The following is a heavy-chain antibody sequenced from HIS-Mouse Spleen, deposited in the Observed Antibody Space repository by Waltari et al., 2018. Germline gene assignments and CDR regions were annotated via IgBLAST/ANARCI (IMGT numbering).Heavy chain of an antibody. CDR3: AREIPYSSSWYDWYFDL. V-gene: IGHV4-39*07. J-gene: IGHJ2*01. CDR1: GGSISSSSYY. CDR2: IYYSGST. D-gene: IGHD6-13*01. Sequence: QLQLQESGPGLVQPSETLSLPGTVSGGSISSSSYYRAWIRQPPGKGLEWIGSIYYSGSTYYNPSLKSRVTISVDTSKNQFSLKLSSVTAADTAVYYCAREIPYSSSWYDWYFDLWGRGTLVTVSS.